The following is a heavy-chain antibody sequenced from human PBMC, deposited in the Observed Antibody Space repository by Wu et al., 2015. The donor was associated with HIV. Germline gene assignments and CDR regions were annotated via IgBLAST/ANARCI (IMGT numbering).Heavy chain of an antibody. CDR1: GYSFTSYG. V-gene: IGHV1-18*01. J-gene: IGHJ4*02. Sequence: QVQLVQSGAEVKKPGASVKVSCKASGYSFTSYGISWVRQAPGQGLEWMGWISAYNGNTNYAQKFQGRVTMTTDTSTTTAYMELRSLRSDDTAVYYCARDYRYYDILTWLLFLKVRGSLPLFDLRRGQGTLVTVSS. CDR3: ARDYRYYDILTWLLFLKVRGSLPLFDLR. D-gene: IGHD3-9*01. CDR2: ISAYNGNT.